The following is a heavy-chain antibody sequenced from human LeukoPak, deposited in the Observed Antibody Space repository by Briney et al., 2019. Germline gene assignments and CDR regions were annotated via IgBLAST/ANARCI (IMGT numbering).Heavy chain of an antibody. J-gene: IGHJ4*02. V-gene: IGHV3-23*01. D-gene: IGHD7-27*01. CDR2: ITTSDGNT. Sequence: GGSLRLSCAASGFTFSSYTMRWVRQAPGKGLEWVSTITTSDGNTYYADSVKGRFTVSRDNSKNTLFLQMNSLRAEDTAVYYCAKDGGLWVSAHWGDSWGRGTLVTVSS. CDR1: GFTFSSYT. CDR3: AKDGGLWVSAHWGDS.